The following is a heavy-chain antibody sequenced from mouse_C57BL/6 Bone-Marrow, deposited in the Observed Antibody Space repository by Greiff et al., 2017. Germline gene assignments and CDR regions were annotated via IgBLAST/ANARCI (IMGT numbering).Heavy chain of an antibody. Sequence: EVKLVESGEGLVKPGGSLKLSCAASGFTFSSYAMSWVRQTPEKRLEWVAYISSGGDYIYYADTVKGRFTISRDNARNTLYLQMSSLKSEDTAMYYCTRVDYYGGYYFDYWGQGTTLTVSS. CDR2: ISSGGDYI. V-gene: IGHV5-9-1*02. J-gene: IGHJ2*01. D-gene: IGHD1-2*01. CDR3: TRVDYYGGYYFDY. CDR1: GFTFSSYA.